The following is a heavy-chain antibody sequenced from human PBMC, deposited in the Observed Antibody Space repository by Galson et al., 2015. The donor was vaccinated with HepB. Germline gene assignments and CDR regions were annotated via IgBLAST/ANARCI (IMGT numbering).Heavy chain of an antibody. CDR2: ITPSGHNT. CDR3: AKVFPEKTSGWYRQALYYFDS. D-gene: IGHD6-19*01. CDR1: GFTFSYYA. J-gene: IGHJ4*02. Sequence: SLRLSCAASGFTFSYYAMSWVRQAPGKGLEWVSAITPSGHNTYSADSMKGRFTISRDNSKNTLFLQMNSLRADDTAIYFCAKVFPEKTSGWYRQALYYFDSWGQGTRVTVSS. V-gene: IGHV3-23*01.